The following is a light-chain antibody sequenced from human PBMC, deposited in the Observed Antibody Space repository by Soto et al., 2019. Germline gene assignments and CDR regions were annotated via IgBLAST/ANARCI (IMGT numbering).Light chain of an antibody. Sequence: QSVLTQPPSVSAAPGQKVTISRSGSSSNIGNNFVTWYQQLPGTAPKLLIYDNNKRPSGIPDRFSGSQSGTSATLGITGLQTGDEAVYYCGSWDSSLTYVFGTGTKVTVL. CDR2: DNN. CDR3: GSWDSSLTYV. J-gene: IGLJ1*01. CDR1: SSNIGNNF. V-gene: IGLV1-51*01.